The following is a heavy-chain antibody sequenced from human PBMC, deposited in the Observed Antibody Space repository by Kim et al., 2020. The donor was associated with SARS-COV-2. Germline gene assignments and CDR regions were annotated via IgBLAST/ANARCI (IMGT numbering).Heavy chain of an antibody. CDR1: GYSFTIYW. CDR3: ARRESTYDSSGYYY. V-gene: IGHV5-10-1*01. Sequence: GESLKISCKGSGYSFTIYWISWVRQMPGKGLEWMGRIDPSDSYTNYSPSFQGHVTISADKSISTAYLQWSSLKASDTAMYYCARRESTYDSSGYYYWGQGTLVTVSS. J-gene: IGHJ4*02. CDR2: IDPSDSYT. D-gene: IGHD3-22*01.